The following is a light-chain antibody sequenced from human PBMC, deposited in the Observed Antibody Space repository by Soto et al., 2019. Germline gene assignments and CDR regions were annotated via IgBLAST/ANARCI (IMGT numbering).Light chain of an antibody. Sequence: DIHMTQSPSSLSASVGYRFTITCGASQSISSYLNWYQQKPVKPPKLLXYAASSLQSGVPSSFSGSGSGTEFTLTISSLQVDDYATYYWQQSYSTPRDTFGQGTRLEIK. CDR3: QQSYSTPRDT. CDR2: AAS. CDR1: QSISSY. J-gene: IGKJ5*01. V-gene: IGKV1-39*01.